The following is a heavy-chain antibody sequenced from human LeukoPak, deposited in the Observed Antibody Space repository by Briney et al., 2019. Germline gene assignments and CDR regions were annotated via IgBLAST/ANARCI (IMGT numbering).Heavy chain of an antibody. CDR2: MYYRGST. D-gene: IGHD4-11*01. CDR3: ATLPTTPASYYFDL. V-gene: IGHV4-39*01. Sequence: PSETLSLTCSVSGGSISSDAYYWGWIRQPPGKEMEWIGSMYYRGSTFYNPSLKSRVTISADTSKNQLSLRLSSVTAEDTAIYYCATLPTTPASYYFDLWGQGTLLTVSS. CDR1: GGSISSDAYY. J-gene: IGHJ4*02.